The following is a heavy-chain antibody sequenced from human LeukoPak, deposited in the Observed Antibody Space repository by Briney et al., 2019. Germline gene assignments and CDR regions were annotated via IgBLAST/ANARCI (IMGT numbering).Heavy chain of an antibody. J-gene: IGHJ5*02. CDR2: ISYDGSNK. CDR3: ARGVGAITGLRNWFDP. D-gene: IGHD1-26*01. V-gene: IGHV3-30-3*01. CDR1: GFTFSSYA. Sequence: PGGSLRLSCAASGFTFSSYAMHWVRQAPGKGLEWVAVISYDGSNKYYADSVKGRFTISRDNSKNTLYLQMNSLRAEDTAVYYCARGVGAITGLRNWFDPWGQGTLVTVSS.